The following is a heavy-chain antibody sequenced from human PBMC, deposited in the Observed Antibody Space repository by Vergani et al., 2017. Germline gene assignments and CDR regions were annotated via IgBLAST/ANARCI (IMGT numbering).Heavy chain of an antibody. Sequence: EVQLLESGGGLVQPGGSLRLSCAASGFTFSSYAMSWVRQVPGKGLEWVSGISGSGGNTYYANSVKGRFTISRDNSKNTLYLQMNSLRADDTAVYYCAKGVYRSSTSCYEGRGYYYGMGVWGQGTTVTFSS. CDR1: GFTFSSYA. D-gene: IGHD2-2*01. V-gene: IGHV3-23*01. J-gene: IGHJ6*02. CDR3: AKGVYRSSTSCYEGRGYYYGMGV. CDR2: ISGSGGNT.